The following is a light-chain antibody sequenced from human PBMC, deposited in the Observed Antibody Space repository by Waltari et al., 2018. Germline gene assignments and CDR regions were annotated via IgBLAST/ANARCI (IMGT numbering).Light chain of an antibody. CDR3: QQYDNLPPRLT. CDR2: DAS. V-gene: IGKV1-33*01. Sequence: DIQMTQSPSSLSASVGDRVTITCQASQDISNYLNLYQQKPGKAPKLLIYDASNLETGVPSRFSGSGSGTDFTFTISSLQPEDIATEYCQQYDNLPPRLTFGGGTKVEIK. CDR1: QDISNY. J-gene: IGKJ4*01.